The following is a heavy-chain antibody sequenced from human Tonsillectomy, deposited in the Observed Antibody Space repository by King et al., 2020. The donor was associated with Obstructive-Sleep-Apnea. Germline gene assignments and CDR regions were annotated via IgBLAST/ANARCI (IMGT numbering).Heavy chain of an antibody. CDR1: GYTFTGYY. CDR2: ISPNSGAT. Sequence: QLVQSGAEVKKPGASVKVSCKASGYTFTGYYIHWVRQAPGQGLEGMGWISPNSGATKYAQKFQDRVTMTRDTSISTAYMDLSRLRSDDTAMYYCARDMSAYDSTSPAYWGQGTLVTVSS. D-gene: IGHD3-10*01. CDR3: ARDMSAYDSTSPAY. V-gene: IGHV1-2*02. J-gene: IGHJ4*02.